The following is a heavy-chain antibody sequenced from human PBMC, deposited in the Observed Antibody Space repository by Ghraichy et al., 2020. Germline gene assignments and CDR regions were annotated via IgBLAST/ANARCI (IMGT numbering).Heavy chain of an antibody. D-gene: IGHD1-26*01. V-gene: IGHV3-48*02. CDR2: IKSTGSAV. J-gene: IGHJ4*02. CDR3: AGEGYSGSFLDS. CDR1: GFTLSDYS. Sequence: GGSLRLSCAASGFTLSDYSMNWVRQAPGKGLEWISYIKSTGSAVYYADSVKGRFTISKDNAKNSLYLQMNSLRDEDTAVYYCAGEGYSGSFLDSWGLGTLVTVSS.